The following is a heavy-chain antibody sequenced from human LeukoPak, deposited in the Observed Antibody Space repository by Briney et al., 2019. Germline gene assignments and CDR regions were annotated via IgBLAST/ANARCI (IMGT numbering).Heavy chain of an antibody. CDR1: GFTFSSYS. Sequence: GGSLRLSCAPYGFTFSSYSMQWVRQAPGEGLKWVAVIWVDGSKKFYADSVEGRFTISRDDSKSTSYLQMNSLRAEDTAVYYCARDQGYCSGGRCHSHFDYWGQGTLVTVSS. CDR3: ARDQGYCSGGRCHSHFDY. J-gene: IGHJ4*02. D-gene: IGHD2-15*01. V-gene: IGHV3-33*01. CDR2: IWVDGSKK.